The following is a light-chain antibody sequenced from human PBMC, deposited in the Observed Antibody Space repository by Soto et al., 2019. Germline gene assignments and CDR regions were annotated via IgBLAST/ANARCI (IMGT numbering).Light chain of an antibody. Sequence: QSVLTKPASVKEYHGQSITLTCPGSSSDVGGYKYVSWYQQHPGKAPKLLIYDVTNRPSGVSNRFSGSKSGYTASLTISGLQSEDEADYYCSSYTSFKTLVFGTGTKVTVL. CDR2: DVT. V-gene: IGLV2-14*01. CDR1: SSDVGGYKY. CDR3: SSYTSFKTLV. J-gene: IGLJ1*01.